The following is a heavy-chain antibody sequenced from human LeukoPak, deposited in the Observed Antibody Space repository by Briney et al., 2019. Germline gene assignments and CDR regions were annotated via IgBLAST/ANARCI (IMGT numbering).Heavy chain of an antibody. CDR3: ARERREAAGFDP. V-gene: IGHV3-21*01. J-gene: IGHJ5*02. CDR1: GFTFSSYS. D-gene: IGHD6-25*01. Sequence: GGSLRLSCAASGFTFSSYSMNWVRQAPGKGLEWVSSISSSSSYIYYADSVKGRFTISRDNAKNSLYLQMNSLRAEDTAVYYCARERREAAGFDPWGQGTLVTVSS. CDR2: ISSSSSYI.